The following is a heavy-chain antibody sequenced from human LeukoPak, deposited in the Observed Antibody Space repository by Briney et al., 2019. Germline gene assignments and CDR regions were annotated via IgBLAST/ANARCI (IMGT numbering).Heavy chain of an antibody. V-gene: IGHV1-69*01. Sequence: SVKVSCKASGGTFSSYAISWVRQAPGQGLEWMGGIIPIFGTANYAQKFQGRVTITADESTSTAYMELSSLRSEDTAVYYCARARVVVAATVYYYYGMDVWGQGTTVTVSS. CDR1: GGTFSSYA. D-gene: IGHD2-15*01. J-gene: IGHJ6*02. CDR2: IIPIFGTA. CDR3: ARARVVVAATVYYYYGMDV.